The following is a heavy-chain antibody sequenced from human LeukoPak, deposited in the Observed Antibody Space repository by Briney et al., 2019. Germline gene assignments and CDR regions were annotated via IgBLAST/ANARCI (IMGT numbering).Heavy chain of an antibody. D-gene: IGHD6-19*01. CDR3: ARDGRKWLAPFDY. Sequence: GGSLRLSCAASGFTFSSYEMNWVRQAPGKGLEWVSCISSSGSTIYYADSVKGRFTISRDNAKNSLYLQMNSLRAEDTAVYYCARDGRKWLAPFDYWGQGTLVTVSS. CDR2: ISSSGSTI. CDR1: GFTFSSYE. J-gene: IGHJ4*02. V-gene: IGHV3-48*03.